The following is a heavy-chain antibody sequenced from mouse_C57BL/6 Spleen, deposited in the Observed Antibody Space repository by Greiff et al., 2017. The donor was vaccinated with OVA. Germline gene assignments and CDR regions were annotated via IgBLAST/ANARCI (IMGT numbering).Heavy chain of an antibody. D-gene: IGHD1-1*01. J-gene: IGHJ1*03. CDR3: ARQRNYYGSSYGGYFDV. Sequence: QVQLQQPGAELVRPGTSVKLSCKASGYTFTSYWMHWVKQRPGQGLEWIGVIDPSDSYTNYNQKFKGKATLTVDTSSSTAYMQLSSLTSEDSAVYYCARQRNYYGSSYGGYFDVWGTGTTVTVSS. CDR2: IDPSDSYT. CDR1: GYTFTSYW. V-gene: IGHV1-59*01.